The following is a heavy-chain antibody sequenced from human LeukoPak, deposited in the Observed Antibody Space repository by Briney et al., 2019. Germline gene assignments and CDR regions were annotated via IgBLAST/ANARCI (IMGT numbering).Heavy chain of an antibody. Sequence: GGSLRLSCAASGFTFDDHGMSWVRQAPGKGLEWVSGINWNAGSIGYADSVKGRFTISRDNAKKFLYLQMNSLRAEDTALYYCASVDSGYFDYWGQGTLVTVSS. CDR3: ASVDSGYFDY. J-gene: IGHJ4*02. D-gene: IGHD2-15*01. CDR2: INWNAGSI. CDR1: GFTFDDHG. V-gene: IGHV3-20*04.